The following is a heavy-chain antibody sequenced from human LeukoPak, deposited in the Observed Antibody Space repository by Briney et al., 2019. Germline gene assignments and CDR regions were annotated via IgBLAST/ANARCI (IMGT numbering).Heavy chain of an antibody. CDR3: AKAKVDTAMELFYY. Sequence: GGSLRLSCAASGFTFSSYSMNWVRQTPGKGLEWVSSISSSSTYIYYADSVKGRFTISRDNSKNTLYLQMNSLRAEDTAVYYCAKAKVDTAMELFYYWGQGTLVTVSS. CDR2: ISSSSTYI. CDR1: GFTFSSYS. D-gene: IGHD5-18*01. V-gene: IGHV3-21*01. J-gene: IGHJ4*02.